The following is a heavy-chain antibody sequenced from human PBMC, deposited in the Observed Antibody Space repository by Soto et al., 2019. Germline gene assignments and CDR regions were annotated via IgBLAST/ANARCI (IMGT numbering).Heavy chain of an antibody. Sequence: QVQLVQSGAEVKKPGSSVKVSCKASGGTFSSYAISWVRQAPGQGLEWMGGIIPIFGTADYAQKFQGRVXMXAXEXXSTAYMELSSLRSEDTAVYYCGVVVDKHYYYGMDVWGQGTTVTVSS. CDR1: GGTFSSYA. CDR3: GVVVDKHYYYGMDV. CDR2: IIPIFGTA. D-gene: IGHD3-22*01. J-gene: IGHJ6*02. V-gene: IGHV1-69*12.